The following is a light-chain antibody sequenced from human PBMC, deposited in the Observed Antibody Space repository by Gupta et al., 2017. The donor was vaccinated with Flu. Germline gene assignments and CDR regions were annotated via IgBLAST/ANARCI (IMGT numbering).Light chain of an antibody. J-gene: IGLJ2*01. CDR3: TSYTSSSHVI. CDR2: EVS. V-gene: IGLV2-14*01. CDR1: SSDIGGYDF. Sequence: QSALTQPASVSGSPGQSITISGTGSSSDIGGYDFVSWYQQYPGKVPKLMIYEVSNRPSGVSDRFSGAKSGNTASLTISGLQVDDEADYYCTSYTSSSHVIFGGGTKLTVL.